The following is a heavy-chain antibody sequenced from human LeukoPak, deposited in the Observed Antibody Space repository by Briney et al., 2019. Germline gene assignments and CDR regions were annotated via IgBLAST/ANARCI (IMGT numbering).Heavy chain of an antibody. J-gene: IGHJ4*02. D-gene: IGHD6-13*01. CDR2: ISGSGTSA. V-gene: IGHV3-23*01. CDR1: GFTFSTYA. Sequence: GGSLRLSCAASGFTFSTYAMTWVRQAPGKGLEWVSTISGSGTSAEYADSVKGRFSVSRDNSKNTLYLQMNSLRAEDTAVYYCAKGVTIAAAGRAGYFDYWGQGTLVTFSS. CDR3: AKGVTIAAAGRAGYFDY.